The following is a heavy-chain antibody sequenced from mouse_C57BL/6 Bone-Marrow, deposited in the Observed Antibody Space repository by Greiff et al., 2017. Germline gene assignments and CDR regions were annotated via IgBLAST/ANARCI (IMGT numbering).Heavy chain of an antibody. CDR2: INPNNGGT. D-gene: IGHD2-10*01. CDR3: ARNLLLLYFDV. V-gene: IGHV1-18*01. Sequence: EVKLMESGPELVKPGASVKIPCKASGYTFTDYNMDWVKQSHGKSLEWIGDINPNNGGTIYNQKFKGKATLTVDKSSSTAYMELRSLTSEDTAVYYCARNLLLLYFDVWGTGTTVTVSS. J-gene: IGHJ1*03. CDR1: GYTFTDYN.